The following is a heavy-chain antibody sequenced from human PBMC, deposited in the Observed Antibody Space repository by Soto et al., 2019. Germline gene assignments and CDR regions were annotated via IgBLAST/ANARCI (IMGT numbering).Heavy chain of an antibody. CDR2: MNPNSGNT. V-gene: IGHV1-8*01. CDR1: GYTFTSYD. J-gene: IGHJ3*02. CDR3: ARGLGHDDFDT. Sequence: ASVKVSCKASGYTFTSYDINWVRQATGQGLEWMGWMNPNSGNTGYAQKFQGRVTMTRNTSISTAYMELSSLRSEDTAVYYYARGLGHDDFDTWGLDTLVPLSS.